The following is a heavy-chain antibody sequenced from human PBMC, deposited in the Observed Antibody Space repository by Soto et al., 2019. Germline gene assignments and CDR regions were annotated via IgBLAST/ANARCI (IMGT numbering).Heavy chain of an antibody. D-gene: IGHD6-13*01. CDR1: GGSISIYY. Sequence: SETLSLTCTVSGGSISIYYWSWIRQPPGKGLEWIGYIYYSGSTNYNPSLKSRVTISVDTSKNQFSLKLSSVTAADTAVYYCARAFFIAAAGTYRQVWFDPWGQGTLVTVSS. J-gene: IGHJ5*02. CDR2: IYYSGST. CDR3: ARAFFIAAAGTYRQVWFDP. V-gene: IGHV4-59*01.